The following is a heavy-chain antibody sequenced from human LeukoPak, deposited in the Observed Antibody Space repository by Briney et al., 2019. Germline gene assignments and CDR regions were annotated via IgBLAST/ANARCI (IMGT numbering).Heavy chain of an antibody. CDR1: GGSFSGYF. V-gene: IGHV4-34*01. CDR2: INHIGST. Sequence: SETLSLTCAVYGGSFSGYFWSWIRQPPGKGLEWIGEINHIGSTNYKPSLKSRVTISVDTSKNQFSLKLSSVTAADTAVYYCARGRIAAAGPFDYWGQGTLVTVSS. CDR3: ARGRIAAAGPFDY. J-gene: IGHJ4*02. D-gene: IGHD6-13*01.